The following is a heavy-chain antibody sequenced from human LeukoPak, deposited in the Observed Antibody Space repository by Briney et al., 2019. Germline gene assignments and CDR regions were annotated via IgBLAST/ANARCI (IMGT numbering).Heavy chain of an antibody. Sequence: GGSLRLSCAASGYTFSIYAMSWVRQTPGKGVEWVSAITSCGGSAYYPYSVKGRFTISRDNSKNTLYLQVNSLIADDTTVYYCTRELPLDRRAFEYWGQGTLVTVSS. CDR3: TRELPLDRRAFEY. CDR1: GYTFSIYA. CDR2: ITSCGGSA. V-gene: IGHV3-23*01. J-gene: IGHJ4*02.